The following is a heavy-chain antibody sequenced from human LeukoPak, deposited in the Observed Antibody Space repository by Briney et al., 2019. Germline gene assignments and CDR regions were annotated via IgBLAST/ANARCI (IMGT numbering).Heavy chain of an antibody. CDR3: AREGLSDAFDI. Sequence: GGSLRLSCAASGFTFSSYSMNWVRQAPGKGLEWVSSISSSSSYIYYADSVKGRFTISRDNAKNSLYLQMNSLRAEDTAVYYCAREGLSDAFDIWGQGTMVTVSS. CDR2: ISSSSSYI. J-gene: IGHJ3*02. CDR1: GFTFSSYS. V-gene: IGHV3-21*01. D-gene: IGHD4/OR15-4a*01.